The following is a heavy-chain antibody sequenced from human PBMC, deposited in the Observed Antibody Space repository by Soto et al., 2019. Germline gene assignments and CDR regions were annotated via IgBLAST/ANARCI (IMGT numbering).Heavy chain of an antibody. D-gene: IGHD6-13*01. CDR2: ISRSSSTI. V-gene: IGHV3-48*02. CDR1: GFTFSKYI. Sequence: PGVSLRLSCEASGFTFSKYILNWVRQAPGKGLEWISSISRSSSTIYYAESVKGRFTISRDNAKNSLSLEMNSLRDEDTAVYYCARTGIEASGTMCGMDGWGKGTTGIVYS. CDR3: ARTGIEASGTMCGMDG. J-gene: IGHJ6*04.